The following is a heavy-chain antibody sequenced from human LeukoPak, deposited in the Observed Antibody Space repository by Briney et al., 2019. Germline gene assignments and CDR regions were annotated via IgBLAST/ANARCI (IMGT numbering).Heavy chain of an antibody. V-gene: IGHV3-23*01. CDR1: GFTFSSHA. J-gene: IGHJ6*03. D-gene: IGHD4-17*01. CDR3: AKGGSTSRVTTSRVVFGYYYYYLDV. CDR2: LSGSGGTT. Sequence: GGSLRLSCAASGFTFSSHAMSWVRQAPGKGLEWVSSLSGSGGTTYHADSVKGRFSISRHNSKNTLYLQLNSLRAEDTAVYYCAKGGSTSRVTTSRVVFGYYYYYLDVWGKGTPVTVSS.